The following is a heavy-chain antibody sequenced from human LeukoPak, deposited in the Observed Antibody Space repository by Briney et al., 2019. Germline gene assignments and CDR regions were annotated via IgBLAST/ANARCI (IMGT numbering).Heavy chain of an antibody. CDR2: ISISGSKT. CDR3: ASRHYDSTGDYFDY. CDR1: EFDFSSHA. V-gene: IGHV3-23*01. J-gene: IGHJ4*02. Sequence: GGSLRLSCAASEFDFSSHAMTWVRQAPGKGLEWVSAISISGSKTYYADSVKGRFTISRDNSKNTLYLQMNSLRAEDTAVYYCASRHYDSTGDYFDYWGQGTLVTVSS. D-gene: IGHD3-22*01.